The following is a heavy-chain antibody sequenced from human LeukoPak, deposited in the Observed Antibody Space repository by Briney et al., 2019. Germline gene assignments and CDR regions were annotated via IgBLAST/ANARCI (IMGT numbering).Heavy chain of an antibody. V-gene: IGHV1-8*01. D-gene: IGHD6-19*01. J-gene: IGHJ6*02. CDR1: GYTFTSYD. CDR3: ARGAAVAGHLYYYGMDV. CDR2: MNPNSGNT. Sequence: ASVKVSCKASGYTFTSYDINWVRQATGQGLEWMGWMNPNSGNTGYAQKFQGRVTMTRNTSISTAYMELSSLRSEDTAVYYCARGAAVAGHLYYYGMDVWGQGTTVTVSS.